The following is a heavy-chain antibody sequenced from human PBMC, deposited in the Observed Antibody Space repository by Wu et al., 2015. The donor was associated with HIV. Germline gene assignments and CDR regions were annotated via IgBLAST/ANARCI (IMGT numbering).Heavy chain of an antibody. J-gene: IGHJ6*02. V-gene: IGHV4-59*02. CDR2: ISYKGNT. CDR1: GASVNPYY. Sequence: QVQLQESGPGRVKPSETLSLTCTVSGASVNPYYWTWIRQSPGRGLEWIGYISYKGNTHYSPSLKGRVTISLDMSRNQFSLKLRSATAADTAVYYCARVDLDGVYDPYYYYGMDVWGQGTTVTVSS. D-gene: IGHD2-8*01. CDR3: ARVDLDGVYDPYYYYGMDV.